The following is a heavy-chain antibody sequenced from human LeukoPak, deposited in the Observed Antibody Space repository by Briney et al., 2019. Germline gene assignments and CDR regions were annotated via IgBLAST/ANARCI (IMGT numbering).Heavy chain of an antibody. V-gene: IGHV4-31*03. D-gene: IGHD3-22*01. Sequence: SETLSLTCTVSGGSISSGGYYWSWIRQHPGKGLEWIGYIYYSGSTYYNPSLKSRVTISVDTSKNQFSLKLSSVTAADTAVYYCARGRITMIVVVTRSFDIWGQGTMVTVSS. CDR2: IYYSGST. CDR1: GGSISSGGYY. J-gene: IGHJ3*02. CDR3: ARGRITMIVVVTRSFDI.